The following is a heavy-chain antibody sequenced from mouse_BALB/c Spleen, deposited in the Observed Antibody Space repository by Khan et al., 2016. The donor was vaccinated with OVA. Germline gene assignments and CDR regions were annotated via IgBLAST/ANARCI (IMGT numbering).Heavy chain of an antibody. CDR1: GFTFSNYA. J-gene: IGHJ3*01. CDR3: ARDLFTTVVATPFAY. V-gene: IGHV5-9-3*01. Sequence: EVELVESGGGLVKPGGSLKLSCAASGFTFSNYAMSWVRQTPEKRLEWVATISSGGSYTYYPDSVQGRFTISRDNAKNTLSLQMSSLRSEDAAIYYCARDLFTTVVATPFAYWGQGTLVTVSA. D-gene: IGHD1-1*01. CDR2: ISSGGSYT.